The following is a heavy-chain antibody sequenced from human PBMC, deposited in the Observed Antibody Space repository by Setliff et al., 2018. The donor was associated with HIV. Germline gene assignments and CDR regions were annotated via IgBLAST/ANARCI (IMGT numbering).Heavy chain of an antibody. V-gene: IGHV4-34*01. CDR2: VTHSGRT. D-gene: IGHD6-19*01. J-gene: IGHJ4*02. CDR3: ARGVRDNSGWSSYYFDY. CDR1: GGSFSGYY. Sequence: SETLSLTCAVYGGSFSGYYWSWIRQAPGKGLEWIGEVTHSGRTNYNPSLESRVTTSVDTSKKQFSLRLTSVTAADTAVYYCARGVRDNSGWSSYYFDYWGQGTLVTVSS.